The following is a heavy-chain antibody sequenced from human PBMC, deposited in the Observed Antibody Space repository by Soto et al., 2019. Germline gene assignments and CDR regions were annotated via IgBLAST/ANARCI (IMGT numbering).Heavy chain of an antibody. J-gene: IGHJ4*02. D-gene: IGHD6-19*01. CDR2: IWDAGSNK. CDR1: GFAFSSHA. V-gene: IGHV3-33*01. Sequence: QVQLVESGGGVVQPGKSLRLSCTASGFAFSSHAMHWVRQAPGEGLEWVAVIWDAGSNKYYADFMKGRFSISRDNSKNTLYLHMNSLRAGDTAVYYCAREEYSGAWYGCVQYWGQGTQVTVSS. CDR3: AREEYSGAWYGCVQY.